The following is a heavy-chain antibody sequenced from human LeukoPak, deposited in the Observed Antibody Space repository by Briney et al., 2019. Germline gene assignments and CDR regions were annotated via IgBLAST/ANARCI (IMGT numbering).Heavy chain of an antibody. V-gene: IGHV1-2*02. D-gene: IGHD6-13*01. Sequence: ASVKVSCKASGYAFTGYYMHWVRQAPGQGLEGMGWINPNSGGTNYAQKFQGRVTMTRDTSISTAYMELSRLRSDDTAVYYCARGGAAAGMRTKNYWGQGTLVTVSS. CDR3: ARGGAAAGMRTKNY. CDR1: GYAFTGYY. CDR2: INPNSGGT. J-gene: IGHJ4*02.